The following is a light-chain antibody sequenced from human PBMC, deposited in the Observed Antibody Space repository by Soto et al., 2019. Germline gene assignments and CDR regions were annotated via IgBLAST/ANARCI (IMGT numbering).Light chain of an antibody. Sequence: QAVLTQPPSVSGVSGQRVTISCTGSTSNLGSGFDVHWYQQLPGTAPKLLIYGNINRPSGVPDRFSGSKSGTSASLAITGLQAEDEADYYCQSYDTSLTASYVFGTGTKLTVL. V-gene: IGLV1-40*01. CDR3: QSYDTSLTASYV. CDR2: GNI. J-gene: IGLJ1*01. CDR1: TSNLGSGFD.